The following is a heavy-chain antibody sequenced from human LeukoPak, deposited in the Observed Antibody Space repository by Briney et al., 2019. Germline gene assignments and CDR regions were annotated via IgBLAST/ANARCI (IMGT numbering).Heavy chain of an antibody. Sequence: ASVKVSCKVSGYTRTELSMNWVRQAPGQGLEWMGGFDPKDGETIYAQKFQGRVTMNEDTSTDTAYMELSSLRSEDTAVYYCATLVNYDILTGYYDNWFDPWGQGNLVTVSS. D-gene: IGHD3-9*01. J-gene: IGHJ5*02. CDR1: GYTRTELS. CDR2: FDPKDGET. V-gene: IGHV1-24*01. CDR3: ATLVNYDILTGYYDNWFDP.